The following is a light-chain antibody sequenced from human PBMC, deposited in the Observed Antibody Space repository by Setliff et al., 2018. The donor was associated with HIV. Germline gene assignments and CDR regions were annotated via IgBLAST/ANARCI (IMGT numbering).Light chain of an antibody. Sequence: SYELTQPPSVSLAPGKTARITCGGNNIGSKSVHWYQQKPGQAPVLVISYDSDRPSGIPERFSGSNSGNTATLTISRVEAGDEADYYCQVWDSSSDHPYVFGTGTKV. CDR3: QVWDSSSDHPYV. V-gene: IGLV3-21*04. CDR1: NIGSKS. CDR2: YDS. J-gene: IGLJ1*01.